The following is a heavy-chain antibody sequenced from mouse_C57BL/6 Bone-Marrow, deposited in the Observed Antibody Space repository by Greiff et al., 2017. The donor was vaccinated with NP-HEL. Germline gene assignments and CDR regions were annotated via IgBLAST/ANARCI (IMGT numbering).Heavy chain of an antibody. V-gene: IGHV1-50*01. CDR3: ARDGYYWYFDV. CDR2: IDPSDSYT. Sequence: QVQLKQPGAELVKPGASVKLSCKASGYTFTSYWMQWVKQRPGQGLEWIGEIDPSDSYTNYNQKFKGKATLTVDTSSSTAYMQLNSLTSEDSAVYYCARDGYYWYFDVWGTGTTVTVSS. J-gene: IGHJ1*03. D-gene: IGHD2-3*01. CDR1: GYTFTSYW.